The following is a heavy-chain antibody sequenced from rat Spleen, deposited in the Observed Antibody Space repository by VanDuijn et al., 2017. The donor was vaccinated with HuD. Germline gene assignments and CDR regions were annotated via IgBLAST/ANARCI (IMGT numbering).Heavy chain of an antibody. CDR3: TRENWVLDY. V-gene: IGHV5-25*01. Sequence: EVQLVESGGGLVQPGRSMRLSCAASGFTFSDYGMAWILQTPTKGLEWVASISTGGGNPYYRDSVKGRFTISRDNAKSTLYLQMNSLRSEDTATYYCTRENWVLDYWGHGVMVTVSS. CDR2: ISTGGGNP. CDR1: GFTFSDYG. J-gene: IGHJ2*01. D-gene: IGHD1-7*01.